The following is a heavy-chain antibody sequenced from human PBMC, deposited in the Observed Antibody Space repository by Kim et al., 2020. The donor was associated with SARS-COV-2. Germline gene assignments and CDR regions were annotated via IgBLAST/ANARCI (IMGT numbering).Heavy chain of an antibody. CDR1: GFTFSSYG. Sequence: GGSLRLSCAASGFTFSSYGMHWVRQAPGKGLEWVAVISYDGSNKYYADSVKGRFTISRDNSKNTLYLQMNSLRAEDTAVYYCAKDLFSEQWLPPYLVGMDVWGQGTTVTVSS. V-gene: IGHV3-30*18. CDR3: AKDLFSEQWLPPYLVGMDV. J-gene: IGHJ6*02. D-gene: IGHD6-19*01. CDR2: ISYDGSNK.